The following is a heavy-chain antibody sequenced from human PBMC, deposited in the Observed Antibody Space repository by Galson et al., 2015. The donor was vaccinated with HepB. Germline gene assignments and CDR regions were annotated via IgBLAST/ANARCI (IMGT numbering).Heavy chain of an antibody. CDR3: AREGSDGRMVTF. V-gene: IGHV3-48*04. CDR1: GFTFSSYT. Sequence: SLRLSCAASGFTFSSYTMNWVRQTPGKGLQWVSYISTNGATIHYADSVKGRFTIARDNAKNAMWLQMNSLRAEDTAVYYCAREGSDGRMVTFWGQGTLVTVSS. J-gene: IGHJ4*02. CDR2: ISTNGATI. D-gene: IGHD3-16*01.